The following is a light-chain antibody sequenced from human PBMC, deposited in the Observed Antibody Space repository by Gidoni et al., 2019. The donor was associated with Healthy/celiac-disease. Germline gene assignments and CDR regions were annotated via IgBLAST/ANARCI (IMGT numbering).Light chain of an antibody. V-gene: IGKV2-28*01. CDR1: PSLLHSNGYNY. CDR2: LGS. CDR3: MQALQSPRT. J-gene: IGKJ1*01. Sequence: DIVMTQSPLSLPVTPGEPASISCRSSPSLLHSNGYNYLDWYLQKPGQSPQLLIYLGSNRAPGVPDRFSGSGSGTDFTLKISRVEAEDVGVYYCMQALQSPRTFGQGTKVEIK.